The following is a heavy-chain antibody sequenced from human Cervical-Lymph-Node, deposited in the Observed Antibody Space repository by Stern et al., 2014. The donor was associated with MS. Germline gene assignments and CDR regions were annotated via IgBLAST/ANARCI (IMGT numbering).Heavy chain of an antibody. CDR1: GFSFSSYA. CDR2: IWYDGSNP. D-gene: IGHD6-13*01. V-gene: IGHV3-33*01. CDR3: ASAYSSSHYYFDY. Sequence: VHLVESGGGVVQPGRSLRVSCAASGFSFSSYAMHWVRQAPGKGLEWVAIIWYDGSNPYYADSVTGRFTISRDNFKNTLYLQMNSLRAEDTAVYYCASAYSSSHYYFDYWGQGTLVTVSS. J-gene: IGHJ4*02.